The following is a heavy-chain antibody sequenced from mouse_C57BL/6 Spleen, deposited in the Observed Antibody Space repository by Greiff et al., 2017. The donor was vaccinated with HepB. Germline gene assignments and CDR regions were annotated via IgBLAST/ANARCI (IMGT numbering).Heavy chain of an antibody. CDR2: ISYDGSN. V-gene: IGHV3-6*01. CDR1: GYSITSGYY. J-gene: IGHJ2*01. D-gene: IGHD2-1*01. CDR3: ARDEIGNSSFDY. Sequence: EVQLQESGPGLVKPSQSLSLTCSVTGYSITSGYYWNWIRQFPGNKLEWMGYISYDGSNNYNPSLKNRISITRDTSKNQFFLKLNSVTTEDTATYYCARDEIGNSSFDYWGQGTTLTVSS.